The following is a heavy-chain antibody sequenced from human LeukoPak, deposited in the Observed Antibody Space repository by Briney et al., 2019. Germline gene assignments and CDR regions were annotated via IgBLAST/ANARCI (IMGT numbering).Heavy chain of an antibody. Sequence: SETLSLTCTVSGGSISSYYWSWIRQPPGKGLEWIGYIYYSGSTNYNPSLKSRVTISVDTSKNQFSLKLSSVTAADTAVYYCARAVQLGRQSWFDPWGQGTLVTVSS. CDR2: IYYSGST. CDR1: GGSISSYY. D-gene: IGHD1-1*01. CDR3: ARAVQLGRQSWFDP. V-gene: IGHV4-59*08. J-gene: IGHJ5*02.